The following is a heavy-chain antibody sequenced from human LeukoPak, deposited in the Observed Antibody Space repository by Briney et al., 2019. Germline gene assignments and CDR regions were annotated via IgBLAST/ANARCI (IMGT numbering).Heavy chain of an antibody. V-gene: IGHV4-34*01. CDR1: GGSFSGYY. Sequence: SETLSLTCAVYGGSFSGYYWSWIRQPPGKGLEWIGEINHSGSTNYNPSLKSRVTISVDTSKNQFSLKLSSVTAADTAVYYCARTLRVRGVRWFDPWGQGTLVTVSS. CDR2: INHSGST. CDR3: ARTLRVRGVRWFDP. J-gene: IGHJ5*02. D-gene: IGHD3-10*01.